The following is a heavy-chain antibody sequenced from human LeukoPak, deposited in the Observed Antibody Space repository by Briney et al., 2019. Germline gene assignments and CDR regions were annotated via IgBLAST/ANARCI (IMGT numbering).Heavy chain of an antibody. J-gene: IGHJ4*02. V-gene: IGHV3-66*01. CDR3: ATAAAGTFDY. CDR1: GFTFSIYA. D-gene: IGHD6-13*01. CDR2: IYSGSST. Sequence: GGSLRLSCAASGFTFSIYAMSWVRQAPGKGLEWVSVIYSGSSTYYADSVKGRFTISRDNSKNTLYLQMNSLRAEDTAVYYCATAAAGTFDYWGQGTLVTVSS.